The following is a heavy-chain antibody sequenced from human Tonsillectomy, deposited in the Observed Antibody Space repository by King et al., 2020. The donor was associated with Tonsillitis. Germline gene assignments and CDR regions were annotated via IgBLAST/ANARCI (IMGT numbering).Heavy chain of an antibody. J-gene: IGHJ5*02. Sequence: MHWVRQAPGQGLEWMGWSNPSSGGTKFAQRFQGRVTMTRDTAISTAYRELNKLRSDDTAVYYCARDDCEYVGWFELWGQGTLVTVSS. CDR2: SNPSSGGT. D-gene: IGHD3-16*01. CDR3: ARDDCEYVGWFEL. V-gene: IGHV1-2*02.